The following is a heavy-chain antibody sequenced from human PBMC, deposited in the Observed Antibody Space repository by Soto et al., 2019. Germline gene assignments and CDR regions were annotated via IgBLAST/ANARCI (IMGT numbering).Heavy chain of an antibody. D-gene: IGHD3-10*01. V-gene: IGHV1-8*01. CDR2: MDPNSGNT. CDR1: GYTFTSYD. Sequence: ASVKLSCKASGYTFTSYDISWLRQATGQGLEWMGWMDPNSGNTGYAHKFEGRVTMTRNTSISTAYMELSSLRSEDTAVHYCARAGSGYGMDVWGQGTTVTVSS. CDR3: ARAGSGYGMDV. J-gene: IGHJ6*02.